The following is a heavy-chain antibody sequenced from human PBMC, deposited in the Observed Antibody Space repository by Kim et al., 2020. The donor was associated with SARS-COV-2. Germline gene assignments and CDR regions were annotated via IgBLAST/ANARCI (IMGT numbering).Heavy chain of an antibody. Sequence: WSNDYAVSVKSRMTFNPDTSKNQCSLQLNSVTPENTAVYYCARGGDYAFDIWGQGTMVTVSS. J-gene: IGHJ3*02. CDR2: WSN. V-gene: IGHV6-1*01. D-gene: IGHD2-21*02. CDR3: ARGGDYAFDI.